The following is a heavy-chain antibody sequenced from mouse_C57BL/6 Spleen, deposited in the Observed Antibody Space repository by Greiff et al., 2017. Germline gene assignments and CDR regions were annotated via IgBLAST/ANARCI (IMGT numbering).Heavy chain of an antibody. V-gene: IGHV1-82*01. CDR2: IYPGDGDT. D-gene: IGHD1-1*01. Sequence: QVQLQQSGPELVKPGASVKISCKASGYAFRSSWMNWVKQRPGKGLEWIGRIYPGDGDTNYNGKFKGKATLTADKSSSTAYMQLSSLTSEDSAVYFCARSILITTVVATGAMDYWGQGTSVTVSS. CDR3: ARSILITTVVATGAMDY. J-gene: IGHJ4*01. CDR1: GYAFRSSW.